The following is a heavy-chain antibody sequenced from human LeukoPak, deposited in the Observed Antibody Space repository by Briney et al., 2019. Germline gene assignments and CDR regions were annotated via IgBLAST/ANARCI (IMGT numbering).Heavy chain of an antibody. Sequence: GGSLRLSCAASGLTFSSYSMNWVRQAPGKGLEWVSYISSISSTIYYADSVKGRFTISRDNAKNSPYLQMNSLRDEDTAVYYCARALCGGDCWYGMDVWGQGTTVTVSS. CDR1: GLTFSSYS. CDR2: ISSISSTI. CDR3: ARALCGGDCWYGMDV. D-gene: IGHD2-21*02. J-gene: IGHJ6*02. V-gene: IGHV3-48*02.